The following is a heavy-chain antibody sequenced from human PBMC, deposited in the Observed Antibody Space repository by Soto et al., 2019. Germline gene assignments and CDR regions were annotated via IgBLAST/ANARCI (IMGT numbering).Heavy chain of an antibody. CDR3: AREYHDSSGYYYGFDP. D-gene: IGHD3-22*01. Sequence: SETLSLTCSVSGGSISSQFWSWIRQPAGKGLEWIGRMYTSGSPNYNPSLESRVTMSVDTSKNQFSLKLTSVTAADTAVYYCAREYHDSSGYYYGFDPWGQGTLVTVSS. CDR1: GGSISSQF. V-gene: IGHV4-4*07. CDR2: MYTSGSP. J-gene: IGHJ5*02.